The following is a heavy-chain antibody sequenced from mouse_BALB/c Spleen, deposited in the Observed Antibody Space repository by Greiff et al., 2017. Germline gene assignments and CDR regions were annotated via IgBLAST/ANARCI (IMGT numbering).Heavy chain of an antibody. Sequence: EVMLVESGPSLVKPSQSLSLTCSVTGDSFTSCSWNWIRKFPGNKLEYMGYISYSGSTYYNPSLKSRISITRDTSKNQYYLQLNSVTTEDTATYYCASELRDYWGQGTSVTVSS. CDR1: GDSFTSCS. J-gene: IGHJ4*01. V-gene: IGHV3-8*02. CDR2: ISYSGST. D-gene: IGHD4-1*01. CDR3: ASELRDY.